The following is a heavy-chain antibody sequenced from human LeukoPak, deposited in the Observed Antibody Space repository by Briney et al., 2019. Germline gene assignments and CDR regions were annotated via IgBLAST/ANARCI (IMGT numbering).Heavy chain of an antibody. D-gene: IGHD6-19*01. J-gene: IGHJ2*01. V-gene: IGHV4-4*07. CDR2: ISSSGST. CDR3: ASVAVLSYWYTDL. Sequence: PSETLSLTCTPSGGSISSYYWSWIRQPAEKGVEWIGLISSSGSTKSNPSLKSRGTMSVDTSKNKFSLKLSSVTAADTGLYFCASVAVLSYWYTDLSGPGTPVTVSS. CDR1: GGSISSYY.